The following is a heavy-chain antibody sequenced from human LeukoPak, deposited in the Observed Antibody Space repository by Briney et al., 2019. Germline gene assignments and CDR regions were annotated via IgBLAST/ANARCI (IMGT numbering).Heavy chain of an antibody. CDR1: GFTFSNYS. Sequence: GGSLRLSCAASGFTFSNYSMNWVRQAPGKGLEWVSSISSSSSYIFYADSVKGRFTISRDNAKNSLYLQMNSLRAEDTAVYYCARFSLVVGAMGYYFDYWGQGTLVTVSS. J-gene: IGHJ4*02. V-gene: IGHV3-21*06. CDR3: ARFSLVVGAMGYYFDY. CDR2: ISSSSSYI. D-gene: IGHD1-26*01.